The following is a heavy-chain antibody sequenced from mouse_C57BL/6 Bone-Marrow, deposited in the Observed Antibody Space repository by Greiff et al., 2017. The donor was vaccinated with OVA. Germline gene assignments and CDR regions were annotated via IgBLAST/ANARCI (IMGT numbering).Heavy chain of an antibody. V-gene: IGHV1-81*01. D-gene: IGHD2-10*02. Sequence: VQLQQSGAELARPGPSVKLSCKASGYTFTSYGISWVKQRTGQGLEWIGEIYPRSGNTYYNEKFKGKATLTADKSSSTAYMELRSLTSEDSAVYFCARGYGNYEGYAMDYWGQGTSVTVSS. CDR2: IYPRSGNT. CDR1: GYTFTSYG. CDR3: ARGYGNYEGYAMDY. J-gene: IGHJ4*01.